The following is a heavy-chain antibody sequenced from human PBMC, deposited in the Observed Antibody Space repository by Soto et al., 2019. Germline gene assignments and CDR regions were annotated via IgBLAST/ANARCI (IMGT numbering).Heavy chain of an antibody. Sequence: SETLSLTCAVYGGSFSGYYWSWIRQPPGKGPEWIGEINHSGSTNYNPSLKSRVTISVDTSKNQFSLKLSSVTAADTAVYYCAGYCSSTSCHNPNYYYYMDVWGKGTTVTVSS. CDR2: INHSGST. V-gene: IGHV4-34*01. D-gene: IGHD2-2*02. J-gene: IGHJ6*03. CDR1: GGSFSGYY. CDR3: AGYCSSTSCHNPNYYYYMDV.